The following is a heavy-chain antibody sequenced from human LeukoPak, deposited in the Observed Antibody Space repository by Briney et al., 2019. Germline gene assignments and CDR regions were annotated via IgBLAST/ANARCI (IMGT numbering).Heavy chain of an antibody. J-gene: IGHJ4*02. CDR1: GGSISSYY. D-gene: IGHD6-13*01. Sequence: SETLSLTCTVPGGSISSYYWSWIRQPPGKGLEWIGYIYYSGSTNYNPSLKSRVTISVDTSKNQFSLKLSSVTAADTAVYYCASAQLAAGTVDYWGQGTLVTVSS. CDR2: IYYSGST. V-gene: IGHV4-59*01. CDR3: ASAQLAAGTVDY.